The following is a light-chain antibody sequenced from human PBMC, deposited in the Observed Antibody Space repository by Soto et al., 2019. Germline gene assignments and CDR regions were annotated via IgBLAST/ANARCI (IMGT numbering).Light chain of an antibody. V-gene: IGLV2-14*01. Sequence: QSVLTQPASVSGSPGQSITISCTGTSSDVGGYDYVSWYQLHPGKAPKLMVFEVSNRPSVVAYRFSGAKSGNTASLTISGLHAEYEADYFCSSSSISTAYLFGTGTKLTVL. CDR1: SSDVGGYDY. CDR2: EVS. CDR3: SSSSISTAYL. J-gene: IGLJ1*01.